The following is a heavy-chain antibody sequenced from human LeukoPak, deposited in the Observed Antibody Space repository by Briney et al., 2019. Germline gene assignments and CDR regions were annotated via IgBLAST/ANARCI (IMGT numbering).Heavy chain of an antibody. CDR1: GGSISSGGYS. CDR2: IYHSGST. Sequence: SETLSLTCAVSGGSISSGGYSWSWIRQPPGKGLEWIGYIYHSGSTYHNPSLKSRVTISVDRSKNQFSLKLSSVTAADTAVYYCARGGAGDLYFDYWGQGTLVTVSS. D-gene: IGHD1-26*01. V-gene: IGHV4-30-2*01. CDR3: ARGGAGDLYFDY. J-gene: IGHJ4*02.